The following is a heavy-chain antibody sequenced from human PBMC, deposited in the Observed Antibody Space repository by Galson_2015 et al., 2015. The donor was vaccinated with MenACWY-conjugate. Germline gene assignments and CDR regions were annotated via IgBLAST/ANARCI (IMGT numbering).Heavy chain of an antibody. V-gene: IGHV3-23*02. CDR2: ISGSTNTT. D-gene: IGHD5-18*01. CDR1: GFTFSTNA. CDR3: AKWDGYGHY. Sequence: SLRLSCAASGFTFSTNAMTWVRQAPGKGLEWVSGISGSTNTTYYRDSVKGRFTISRDNSKNTVYLQMNSLRAEDTAFCYCAKWDGYGHYWGQGTLVTVSS. J-gene: IGHJ4*02.